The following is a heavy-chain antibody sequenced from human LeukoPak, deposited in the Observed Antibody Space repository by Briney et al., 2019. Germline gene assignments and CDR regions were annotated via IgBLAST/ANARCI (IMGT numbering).Heavy chain of an antibody. V-gene: IGHV1-8*01. J-gene: IGHJ3*02. D-gene: IGHD2-15*01. CDR3: ARGVDIVVVVAARVSDAFHI. Sequence: ASVKVSCKASGYTFTSYDINWVRQATGQGLEWMGWMNPNSGNTGYAQKFQGRVTMTRNTSISTDYMELSSLRSEDTAVYYCARGVDIVVVVAARVSDAFHIWGQGTMVTVSS. CDR1: GYTFTSYD. CDR2: MNPNSGNT.